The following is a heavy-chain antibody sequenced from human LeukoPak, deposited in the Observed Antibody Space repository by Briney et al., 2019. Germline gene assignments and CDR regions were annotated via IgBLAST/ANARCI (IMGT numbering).Heavy chain of an antibody. CDR2: LYYSEST. D-gene: IGHD1-26*01. V-gene: IGHV4-39*01. CDR1: GGSISSSSYY. J-gene: IGHJ4*02. CDR3: ARLSGSYWPAGY. Sequence: PSETLSLTCTVSGGSISSSSYYWGSIRQPPGKGLEWIGSLYYSESTYYNPSLKSRVTISVDTSKNQFSLKLSSVTAADTAVYYCARLSGSYWPAGYWGQGTLVTVSS.